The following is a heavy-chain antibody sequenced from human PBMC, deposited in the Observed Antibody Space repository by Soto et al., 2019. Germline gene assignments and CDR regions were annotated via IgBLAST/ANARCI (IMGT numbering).Heavy chain of an antibody. CDR2: IYYSGST. Sequence: SETLSLTCSVSGGSINSSSYFWGWVRQPPGKGLEWIGSIYYSGSTYYNPSLRSRVTISVDTSKNQFSLKLSSVPAADTAVFYCARHYSSGSRNWFDPWGPGTLVTV. CDR3: ARHYSSGSRNWFDP. V-gene: IGHV4-39*01. J-gene: IGHJ5*02. CDR1: GGSINSSSYF. D-gene: IGHD6-19*01.